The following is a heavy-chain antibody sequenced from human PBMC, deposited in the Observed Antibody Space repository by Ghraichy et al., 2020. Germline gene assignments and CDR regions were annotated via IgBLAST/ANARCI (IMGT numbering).Heavy chain of an antibody. CDR3: ARHDDPSIEFGVYYYYYMDV. D-gene: IGHD3-3*01. CDR1: GGTFSSYA. V-gene: IGHV1-69*13. J-gene: IGHJ6*03. CDR2: IIPIFGTA. Sequence: SVKVSCKASGGTFSSYAISWVRQAPGQGLEWMGGIIPIFGTANYAQKFQGRVTITADESTSTAYMELSSLRSEDTAVYYCARHDDPSIEFGVYYYYYMDVWGKGTTVTVSS.